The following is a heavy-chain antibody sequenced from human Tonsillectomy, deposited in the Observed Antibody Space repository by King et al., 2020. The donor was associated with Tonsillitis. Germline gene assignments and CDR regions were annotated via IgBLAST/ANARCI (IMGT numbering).Heavy chain of an antibody. V-gene: IGHV3-9*01. CDR2: ISWNSGSI. J-gene: IGHJ6*02. CDR1: GFTFDDYA. Sequence: VQLVESGGGLVQPGRSLRLSCAASGFTFDDYAMHWVRQAPGKGLEWVSGISWNSGSIGYADSVKGRFTISRDNDKNSLYLQMNSLRAEDTALYYCAKSAVSSAVDYYYGMDVWGQGTTVTVSS. CDR3: AKSAVSSAVDYYYGMDV. D-gene: IGHD4-23*01.